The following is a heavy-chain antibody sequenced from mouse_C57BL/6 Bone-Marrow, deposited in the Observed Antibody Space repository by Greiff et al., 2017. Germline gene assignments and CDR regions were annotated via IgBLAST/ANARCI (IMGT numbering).Heavy chain of an antibody. Sequence: VQLKQPGAELVRPGSSVKLSCKASGYTFTSYWMHWVKQRPIQGLEWIGNIDPSDSETHYNQKFKDKATLTVDKSSSTAYMQLSSLTSEDSAVYYCASWGSYYGSSHTYFDYWGQGTTLTVSS. V-gene: IGHV1-52*01. D-gene: IGHD1-1*01. J-gene: IGHJ2*01. CDR1: GYTFTSYW. CDR2: IDPSDSET. CDR3: ASWGSYYGSSHTYFDY.